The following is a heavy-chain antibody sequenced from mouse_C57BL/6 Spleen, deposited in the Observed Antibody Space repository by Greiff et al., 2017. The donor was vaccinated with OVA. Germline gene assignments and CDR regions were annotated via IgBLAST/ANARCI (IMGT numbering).Heavy chain of an antibody. Sequence: QVQLQQSGAELVKPGASVKLSCKASGYTFTSYWMQWVKQRPGQGLEWIGEIDPSDSYTNYNQKFKGKATLTVDTSSSTAYMQLSSLTSEDSAVYYCARRRGDYAMDYWGQGTSVTVSS. CDR1: GYTFTSYW. J-gene: IGHJ4*01. V-gene: IGHV1-50*01. CDR2: IDPSDSYT. CDR3: ARRRGDYAMDY.